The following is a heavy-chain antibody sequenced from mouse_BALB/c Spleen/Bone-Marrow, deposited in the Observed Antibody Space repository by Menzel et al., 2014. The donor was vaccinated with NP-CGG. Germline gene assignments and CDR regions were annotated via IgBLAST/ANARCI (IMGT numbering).Heavy chain of an antibody. J-gene: IGHJ2*01. D-gene: IGHD1-1*01. CDR2: IRSKANGYTT. CDR1: GFTFTDYY. CDR3: ARDSRSTVSHFDY. V-gene: IGHV7-3*02. Sequence: EVQLVESGGGLVQPGGSPRLSCATSGFTFTDYYMNWVRQPPGKALEWLGFIRSKANGYTTEYSASVKGRFTISRDNSQSILYLQMNTLRAEDSATYYCARDSRSTVSHFDYWGQGTTLTVSS.